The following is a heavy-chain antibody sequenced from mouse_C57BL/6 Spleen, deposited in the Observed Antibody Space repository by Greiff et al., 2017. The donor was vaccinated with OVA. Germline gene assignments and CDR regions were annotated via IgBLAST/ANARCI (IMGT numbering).Heavy chain of an antibody. CDR1: GYTFTSYW. CDR3: AREENYYGSSYEGYFDV. D-gene: IGHD1-1*01. Sequence: VQLQQPGAELVKPGASVKLSCKASGYTFTSYWMHWVKQRPGQGLEWIGMIHPNSGSTNYNEKFKSKATLTVDKSSSTAYMQLSSLTSEDSAVYYCAREENYYGSSYEGYFDVWGTGTTVTVSS. V-gene: IGHV1-64*01. J-gene: IGHJ1*03. CDR2: IHPNSGST.